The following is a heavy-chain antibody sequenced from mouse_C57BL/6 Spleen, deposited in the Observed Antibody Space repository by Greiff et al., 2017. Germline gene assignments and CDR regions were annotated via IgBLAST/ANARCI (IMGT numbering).Heavy chain of an antibody. V-gene: IGHV1-64*01. D-gene: IGHD1-1*01. CDR3: ARGSEITTVAGNYAMDY. J-gene: IGHJ4*01. Sequence: QVQLQQPGAELVKPGASVKLSCKASGYTFTSYWMHWVKQRPGQGLEWIGMIHPNSGSTNYNEKFKSKATLTVDKSSSTAYMQLSSLTSEDSAVYYCARGSEITTVAGNYAMDYWGQGTSVTVSS. CDR2: IHPNSGST. CDR1: GYTFTSYW.